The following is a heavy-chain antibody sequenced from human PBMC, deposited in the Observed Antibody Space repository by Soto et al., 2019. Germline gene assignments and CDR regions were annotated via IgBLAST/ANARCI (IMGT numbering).Heavy chain of an antibody. V-gene: IGHV4-61*01. CDR2: IYYSGST. D-gene: IGHD2-2*01. Sequence: QVQLQESAPGLVKPSETLSLTCTVSGGSVSSGSYSWSWIRQPPGKGLERIGYIYYSGSTNYHPSLKGRVTFPAETAKIRFALTLISLSAADRAVYYCAIGIGGGYQGRYYYGMDVWGQWTTVTVYS. CDR3: AIGIGGGYQGRYYYGMDV. CDR1: GGSVSSGSYS. J-gene: IGHJ6*02.